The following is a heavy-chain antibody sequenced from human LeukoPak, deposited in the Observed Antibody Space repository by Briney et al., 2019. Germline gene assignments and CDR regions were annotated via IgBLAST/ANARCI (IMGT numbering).Heavy chain of an antibody. J-gene: IGHJ4*02. D-gene: IGHD3-10*01. CDR3: VRDRSPGYFDY. CDR1: GFTFSSYE. Sequence: GGSLRLSCAASGFTFSSYEMNWVRQAPGKGLEWVSYISSSGSTIYYADSVKGRFSISRDNAKNSLFLQMNSLRAEDTAVYYCVRDRSPGYFDYWGQGTLVTVSS. CDR2: ISSSGSTI. V-gene: IGHV3-48*03.